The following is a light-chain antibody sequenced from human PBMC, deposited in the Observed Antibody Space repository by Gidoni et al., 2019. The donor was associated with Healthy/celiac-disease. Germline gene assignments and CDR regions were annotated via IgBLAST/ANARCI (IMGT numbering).Light chain of an antibody. CDR2: GAS. CDR3: QQYGSSPLT. Sequence: EIVLTQDAGTLSLSPGERATLSCRASQSVSSSYLAWYQQKPGQAPRLLIYGASSRATGIPDRFSGSGSGTDFTLPISSLEPEDFAVYYCQQYGSSPLTFGGGTKVEIK. CDR1: QSVSSSY. V-gene: IGKV3-20*01. J-gene: IGKJ4*01.